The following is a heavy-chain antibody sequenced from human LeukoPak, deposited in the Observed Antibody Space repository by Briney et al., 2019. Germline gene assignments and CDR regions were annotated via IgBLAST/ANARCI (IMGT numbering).Heavy chain of an antibody. CDR3: ARDSAGYNWNVEAFDI. CDR1: GFSFSSYS. D-gene: IGHD1-1*01. J-gene: IGHJ3*02. V-gene: IGHV3-21*01. Sequence: TGGSLRLSCAASGFSFSSYSMNWVRQAPGKGLEWVSSISSSSNYIYYAVSVKGRFTISRDNAKNSVYLQMNSLRAEDTAVYYCARDSAGYNWNVEAFDIWGQGTMVTVSS. CDR2: ISSSSNYI.